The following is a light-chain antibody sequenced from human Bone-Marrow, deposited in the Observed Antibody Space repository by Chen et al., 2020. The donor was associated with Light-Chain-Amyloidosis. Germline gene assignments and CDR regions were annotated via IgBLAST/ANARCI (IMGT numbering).Light chain of an antibody. Sequence: YVLTRPSSGSVAPGQTAPIACGGNNIGSTSVHWYQQTPGQAPLLVVYDDSDRPSGIPERLSGSNSGNTATLTISRVEAGDEADYYCQVWDRSSDRPVFGGGTKLTVL. CDR1: NIGSTS. V-gene: IGLV3-21*02. CDR3: QVWDRSSDRPV. CDR2: DDS. J-gene: IGLJ3*02.